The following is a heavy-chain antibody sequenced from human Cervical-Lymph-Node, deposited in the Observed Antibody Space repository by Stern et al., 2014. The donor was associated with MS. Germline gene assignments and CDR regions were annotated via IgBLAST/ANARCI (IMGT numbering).Heavy chain of an antibody. V-gene: IGHV3-30*03. CDR1: GFTFSSYG. CDR3: ASMGVAAGVY. J-gene: IGHJ4*02. D-gene: IGHD2-15*01. CDR2: ISYDGSNK. Sequence: VQLVESGGGVVQPGRSLRLSCAASGFTFSSYGMHWVRQAPGQGLEGVAGISYDGSNKYYADSGKGRFTISRDNSKNTLYLQMNSLRAEDTAVYYCASMGVAAGVYWGQGTLVTVSS.